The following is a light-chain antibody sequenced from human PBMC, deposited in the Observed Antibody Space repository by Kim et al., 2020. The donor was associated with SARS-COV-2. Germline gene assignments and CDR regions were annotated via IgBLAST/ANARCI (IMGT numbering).Light chain of an antibody. CDR1: QGISSY. CDR2: AAS. CDR3: QQYYNYPIT. J-gene: IGKJ5*01. V-gene: IGKV1-8*01. Sequence: AIRITQSPSSLSASTGDRVTITCRASQGISSYLAWYQQKPGKAPKLLIYAASTLQSGVPSRFSGSGSGTDFTLTISCLQSEDFATYYCQQYYNYPITFGQGTRLEIK.